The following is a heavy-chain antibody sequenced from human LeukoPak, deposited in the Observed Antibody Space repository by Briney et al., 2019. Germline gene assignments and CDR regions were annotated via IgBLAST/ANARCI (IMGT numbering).Heavy chain of an antibody. Sequence: RASVKVSCKASGYTFTGYYMHWVRQAPGQGLEWMGWINPNSGGTNYAQKFQGRVTITADESTSTAYMELSSLRSEDTAVYYCARDTISQWGLGYYYYMDVWGKGTTVTISS. V-gene: IGHV1-2*02. D-gene: IGHD5-24*01. CDR3: ARDTISQWGLGYYYYMDV. J-gene: IGHJ6*03. CDR2: INPNSGGT. CDR1: GYTFTGYY.